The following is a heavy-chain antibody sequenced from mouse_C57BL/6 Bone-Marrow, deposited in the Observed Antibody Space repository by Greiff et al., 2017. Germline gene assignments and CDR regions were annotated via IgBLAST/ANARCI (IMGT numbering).Heavy chain of an antibody. D-gene: IGHD2-4*01. CDR1: GFTFSSYA. CDR3: ARPLYDYFVAWFAY. CDR2: ISDGGSYT. V-gene: IGHV5-4*03. J-gene: IGHJ3*01. Sequence: EVNVVESGGGLVKPGGSLKLSCAASGFTFSSYAMSWVRQTPEKMLEWVATISDGGSYTYYPDNVKGRFTITRDNAKNNLYLQMIHLKSEDTAMYYGARPLYDYFVAWFAYWGQGTLVTVSA.